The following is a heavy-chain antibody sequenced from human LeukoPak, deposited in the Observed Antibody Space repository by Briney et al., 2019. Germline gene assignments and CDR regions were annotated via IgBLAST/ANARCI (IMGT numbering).Heavy chain of an antibody. D-gene: IGHD2-8*01. CDR3: ARHGCYLDP. V-gene: IGHV4-59*10. J-gene: IGHJ5*02. Sequence: TSETLSLTCAVYGGSFSGYYWSWIRQPAGKGLEWIGRIYTSGSTNYNPSLKSRVTISTHTSKNQLSLKLSSVTAADTAVYYCARHGCYLDPWGQGTLVTVSS. CDR2: IYTSGST. CDR1: GGSFSGYY.